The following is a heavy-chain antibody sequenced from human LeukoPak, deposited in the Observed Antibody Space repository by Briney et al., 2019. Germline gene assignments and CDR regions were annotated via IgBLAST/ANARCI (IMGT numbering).Heavy chain of an antibody. CDR2: ISSSGGST. D-gene: IGHD3-22*01. J-gene: IGHJ4*02. CDR3: AKDPSDYYDSSGVDY. Sequence: GGSLRLSCAASGFTFSSYAMSWVRQAPGKGLEWVSAISSSGGSTYYADSVKGRFTISRDNSKNTLYLQMNSLRAEDTAVYYCAKDPSDYYDSSGVDYWGQGTLVTVSS. CDR1: GFTFSSYA. V-gene: IGHV3-23*01.